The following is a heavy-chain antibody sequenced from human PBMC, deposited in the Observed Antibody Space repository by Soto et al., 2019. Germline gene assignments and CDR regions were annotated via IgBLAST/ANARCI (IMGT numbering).Heavy chain of an antibody. Sequence: PSETLSLTCTVSGGSISSYYWSWIRQPPGKGLEWIGYIYYSGSTNYNPSLKSRVTISVDTSKNQFSLKLSSVTAADTAVYYCARLSSPEYYYDSSGYWRGFDYWGQGTLVTVSS. CDR3: ARLSSPEYYYDSSGYWRGFDY. D-gene: IGHD3-22*01. CDR2: IYYSGST. J-gene: IGHJ4*02. CDR1: GGSISSYY. V-gene: IGHV4-59*01.